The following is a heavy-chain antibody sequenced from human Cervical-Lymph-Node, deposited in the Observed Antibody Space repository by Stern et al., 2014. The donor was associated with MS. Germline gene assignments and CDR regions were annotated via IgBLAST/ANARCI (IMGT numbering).Heavy chain of an antibody. CDR2: IGAVNGNT. CDR3: ARDGHYATTYFDH. D-gene: IGHD2-8*01. J-gene: IGHJ4*02. V-gene: IGHV1-18*01. Sequence: QMQLVQPGPEVKKPGASVKVSCKASGYTFSHFGISWVRQAPGQGLEWMGWIGAVNGNTKYARKLQGRVTMTTDTSTRTAYMELTSLASDDTAVYYCARDGHYATTYFDHWGQGTLVTVSS. CDR1: GYTFSHFG.